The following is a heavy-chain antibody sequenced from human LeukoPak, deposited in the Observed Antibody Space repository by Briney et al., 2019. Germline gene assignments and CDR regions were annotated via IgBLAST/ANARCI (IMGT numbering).Heavy chain of an antibody. Sequence: SETLSLTCTVSGGSISTYSWSWIRQPPGKGLEWIGLIYDGGSTYYNPSLKSRVSISLDMSKNHVSLKLNSVTSPDTAVYYCARAGPRREGYNFDYWGQGILVTVSS. D-gene: IGHD5-24*01. CDR2: IYDGGST. CDR3: ARAGPRREGYNFDY. CDR1: GGSISTYS. V-gene: IGHV4-59*01. J-gene: IGHJ4*02.